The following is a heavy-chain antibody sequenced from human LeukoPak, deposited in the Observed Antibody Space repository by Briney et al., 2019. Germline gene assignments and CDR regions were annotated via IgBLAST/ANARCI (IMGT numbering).Heavy chain of an antibody. CDR3: ARDPGKRATHIDRYYYGMDV. CDR1: GYTFTSYG. J-gene: IGHJ6*02. CDR2: IGAYNGNT. V-gene: IGHV1-18*01. D-gene: IGHD5-24*01. Sequence: ASVKVSCKASGYTFTSYGISWVRQAPGQGLEWMGWIGAYNGNTNYAQKLQGRVTMTTDTSTSTAYMELRSLRSDDTAVYYCARDPGKRATHIDRYYYGMDVWGQGTTVTVSS.